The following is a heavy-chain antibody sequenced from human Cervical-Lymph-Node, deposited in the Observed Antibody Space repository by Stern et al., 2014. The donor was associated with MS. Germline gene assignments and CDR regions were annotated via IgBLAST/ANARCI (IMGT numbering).Heavy chain of an antibody. CDR3: ARSGTRVPRGY. V-gene: IGHV1-18*04. Sequence: MQLVESGPEVQKTGASVKVSCKASGYTFTSYGIAWVRQAPGQGLEWMGWISVYNVYKNDERNLQGRVSLTTNTTTSTAYMELRSLRSDDTAIYFCARSGTRVPRGYWGQGTLITVSS. J-gene: IGHJ4*02. CDR1: GYTFTSYG. CDR2: ISVYNVYK. D-gene: IGHD6-25*01.